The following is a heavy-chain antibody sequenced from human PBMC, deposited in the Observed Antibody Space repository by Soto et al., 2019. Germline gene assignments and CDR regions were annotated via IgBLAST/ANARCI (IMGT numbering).Heavy chain of an antibody. D-gene: IGHD2-15*01. J-gene: IGHJ5*02. CDR2: IYYSGST. V-gene: IGHV4-31*03. CDR1: GGSISSGGYY. Sequence: PSETLSLTCTVSGGSISSGGYYWSWIRQHPGKGLEWIGYIYYSGSTYYNPSLKSRVTISVDTSKNQFSLKLSSVTAADTAVYYCARTSQWSPFDPWGQGTLVTVSS. CDR3: ARTSQWSPFDP.